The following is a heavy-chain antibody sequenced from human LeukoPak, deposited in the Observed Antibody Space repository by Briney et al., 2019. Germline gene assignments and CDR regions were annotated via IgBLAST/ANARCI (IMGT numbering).Heavy chain of an antibody. CDR1: GFTFTSSA. CDR2: IVVGSGNT. V-gene: IGHV1-58*02. Sequence: SVKVSCKASGFTFTSSAMQWVRQARGQRLEWIGWIVVGSGNTNYAQKFQERVTITRDMSTSTAYMELSSLRSEDTAVYYCARGGYYDFWSGRKYYYYYYYMDVWGKGTTVTVSS. J-gene: IGHJ6*03. D-gene: IGHD3-3*01. CDR3: ARGGYYDFWSGRKYYYYYYYMDV.